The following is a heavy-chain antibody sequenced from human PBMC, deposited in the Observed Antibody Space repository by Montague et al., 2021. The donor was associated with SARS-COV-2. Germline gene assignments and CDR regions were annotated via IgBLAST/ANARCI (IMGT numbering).Heavy chain of an antibody. CDR3: ARNLFLHYRYGMDV. D-gene: IGHD5-18*01. V-gene: IGHV4-59*01. CDR2: INYSGST. Sequence: SETLSLTCTVSGGSISSYYWSWIRQPPGKGLEWIGYINYSGSTNYNPSLKSRVTISVDTSKNQFSLNLSSVTAADTAVYYCARNLFLHYRYGMDVWGQGTTVTGS. CDR1: GGSISSYY. J-gene: IGHJ6*02.